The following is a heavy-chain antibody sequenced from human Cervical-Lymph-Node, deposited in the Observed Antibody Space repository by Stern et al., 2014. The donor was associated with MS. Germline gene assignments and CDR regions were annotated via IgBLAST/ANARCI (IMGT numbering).Heavy chain of an antibody. J-gene: IGHJ4*02. CDR3: ARVAPTVGGAY. CDR1: GYTFTDYN. CDR2: ISRYGGRA. V-gene: IGHV1-46*01. D-gene: IGHD1-26*01. Sequence: QLVQSGAEVKEPGASVKVSCTASGYTFTDYNIQWVRQAPGPGLEWMGMISRYGGRAAYAPKFRGRVTITRAKSTATVYMELNSRRSEDTAVYFCARVAPTVGGAYWGQGTLVTVSS.